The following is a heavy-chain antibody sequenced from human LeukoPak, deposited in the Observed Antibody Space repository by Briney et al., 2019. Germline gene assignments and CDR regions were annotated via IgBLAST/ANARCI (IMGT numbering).Heavy chain of an antibody. CDR2: ISSSGSTM. V-gene: IGHV3-48*03. CDR3: AKEVPGPDY. Sequence: PGGSLRLSCAASGFTFSSYEMNWVRQAPGKGLEWVSYISSSGSTMYYADSVKGRFTISRDNSKNTLYLQMNSLRAEDTAVCYCAKEVPGPDYWGQGTLVTVSS. CDR1: GFTFSSYE. J-gene: IGHJ4*02. D-gene: IGHD2-2*01.